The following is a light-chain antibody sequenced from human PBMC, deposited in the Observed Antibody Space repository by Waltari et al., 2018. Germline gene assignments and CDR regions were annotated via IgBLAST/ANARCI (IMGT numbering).Light chain of an antibody. Sequence: SYELTQPPSVSVSPGQPASITCSGDKLGDKYACWYQQMPGRSPVLVIYQDTKRPSVIPERFTASNSGNTATLTISGTQATDKADYFCQAWDGSTAVFGGGTKLTVL. CDR1: KLGDKY. CDR2: QDT. V-gene: IGLV3-1*01. J-gene: IGLJ3*02. CDR3: QAWDGSTAV.